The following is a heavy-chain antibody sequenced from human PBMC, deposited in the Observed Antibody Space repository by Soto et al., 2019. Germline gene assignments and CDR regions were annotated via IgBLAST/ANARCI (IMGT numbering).Heavy chain of an antibody. Sequence: QVQLVESGGGVVQPGRSLRLSCAASGFTFSSYGMHWVRQAPGKGLEWVAVISYDGSNKYYADSVKGRFTISRDNSKNTLYLQMNSLRAEDTAVYYCAKEGYYDFWSGAFDYWGQGTLVTVSS. J-gene: IGHJ4*02. CDR1: GFTFSSYG. V-gene: IGHV3-30*18. CDR3: AKEGYYDFWSGAFDY. CDR2: ISYDGSNK. D-gene: IGHD3-3*01.